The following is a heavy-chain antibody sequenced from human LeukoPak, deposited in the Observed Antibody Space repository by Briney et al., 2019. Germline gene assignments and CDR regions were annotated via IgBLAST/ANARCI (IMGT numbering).Heavy chain of an antibody. J-gene: IGHJ4*02. CDR1: GYTFTSYA. CDR3: VRDPRSGFHDY. V-gene: IGHV1-3*01. Sequence: ASVKVSCKASGYTFTSYAIQWVRQAPGQRFEWMGWINAVNGDTKYSQRFQGRVTITRDTSANTAYMELSSLRSEDTAVYYCVRDPRSGFHDYWGQGTLVTVSS. CDR2: INAVNGDT. D-gene: IGHD3-22*01.